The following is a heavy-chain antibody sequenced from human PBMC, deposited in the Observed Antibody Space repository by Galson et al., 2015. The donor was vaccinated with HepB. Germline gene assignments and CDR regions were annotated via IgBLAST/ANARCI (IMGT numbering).Heavy chain of an antibody. CDR3: ARDGANYGDYRNNWFDP. V-gene: IGHV4-59*01. CDR1: GGSISSYY. D-gene: IGHD4-17*01. Sequence: TLSLTCTVSGGSISSYYWSWIRQPPGKGLEWIGYIYYSGSTNYNPSLKSRVTISVDTSKNQFSLKLSSVTAADTAVYYCARDGANYGDYRNNWFDPWGQGTLVTVSS. J-gene: IGHJ5*02. CDR2: IYYSGST.